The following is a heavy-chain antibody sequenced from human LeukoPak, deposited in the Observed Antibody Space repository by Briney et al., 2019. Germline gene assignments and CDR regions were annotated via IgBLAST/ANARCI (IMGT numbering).Heavy chain of an antibody. CDR1: GFTFSSYS. J-gene: IGHJ6*03. CDR2: IKSKTDGGTT. Sequence: PGGSLRLSCAASGFTFSSYSMNWVRQAPGKGLEWVGRIKSKTDGGTTDYAAPVKGRFTISRDDSKNTLYLQMNSLKTEDTAVYYCTTRRGYSSSWYRHYYYYYMDVWGKGTTVTVSS. D-gene: IGHD6-13*01. V-gene: IGHV3-15*01. CDR3: TTRRGYSSSWYRHYYYYYMDV.